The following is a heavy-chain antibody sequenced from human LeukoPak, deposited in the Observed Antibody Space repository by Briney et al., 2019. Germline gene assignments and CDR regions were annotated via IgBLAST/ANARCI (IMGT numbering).Heavy chain of an antibody. CDR3: ARHRGVYTSGWSNWFDP. V-gene: IGHV4-59*08. CDR1: GGSISNYY. J-gene: IGHJ5*02. Sequence: SETLSLTCTVPGGSISNYYWSWIRRPPGKGLEWIGYLHYSGSTNYIPSLKSRVTISVDTSKNQFSLKLNSVTAADTAVYYCARHRGVYTSGWSNWFDPWGQGTLVTVSS. CDR2: LHYSGST. D-gene: IGHD6-19*01.